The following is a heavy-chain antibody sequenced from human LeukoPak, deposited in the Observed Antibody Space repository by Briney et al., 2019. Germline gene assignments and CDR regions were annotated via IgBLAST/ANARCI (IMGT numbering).Heavy chain of an antibody. D-gene: IGHD6-19*01. V-gene: IGHV3-30-3*01. CDR3: ARDFAWLADY. CDR1: GFTFSRYA. Sequence: GGSLRLSCAASGFTFSRYAMHWVRQAPGKGLEWVAVISKDGSNKCYADSVKGRFTISRDNSKNTPYLQMDSLRAEDTAVYYCARDFAWLADYWGQGTLVTVSS. J-gene: IGHJ4*02. CDR2: ISKDGSNK.